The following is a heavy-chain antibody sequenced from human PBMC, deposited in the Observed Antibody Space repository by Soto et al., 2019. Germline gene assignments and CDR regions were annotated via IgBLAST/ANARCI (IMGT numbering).Heavy chain of an antibody. Sequence: SETLSLTCTVSGGSVTNSSYYWGWIRQSPGKGLEWIGSVYYRGRSYSKSSVKSRVTISVDTSKNRFSLSLNSVAASDTAVYFCVSQRTTVPTQAYFDYWGPGALVTVSS. CDR2: VYYRGRS. CDR1: GGSVTNSSYY. D-gene: IGHD4-17*01. CDR3: VSQRTTVPTQAYFDY. J-gene: IGHJ4*02. V-gene: IGHV4-39*01.